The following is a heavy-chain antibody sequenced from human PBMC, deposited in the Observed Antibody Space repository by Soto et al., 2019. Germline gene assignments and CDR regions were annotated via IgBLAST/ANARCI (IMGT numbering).Heavy chain of an antibody. J-gene: IGHJ4*02. CDR1: GFSLSTVGVG. V-gene: IGHV2-5*01. CDR2: IYWTDDE. Sequence: SGPTLVNPTQTLTLTCTFSGFSLSTVGVGGGWIRQPPGKALEWLALIYWTDDEHYSPSLQSRLTITKDTSKNQVVLTMTNMDPVDTATYCFVHRRYFFDSSVYRGQGKQVSVYS. D-gene: IGHD3-22*01. CDR3: VHRRYFFDSSVY.